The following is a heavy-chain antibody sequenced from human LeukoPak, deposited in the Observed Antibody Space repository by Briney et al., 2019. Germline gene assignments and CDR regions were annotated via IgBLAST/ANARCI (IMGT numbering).Heavy chain of an antibody. CDR3: ARDLFIMGYCSSTSCSAGY. Sequence: ASVKVSCKASGYTSTGYYMHWVRQAPGQGLEWMGWINPNSGGTNYAQKFQGRVTMTRDTSISTAYMELSRLRSDDTAVYYCARDLFIMGYCSSTSCSAGYWGQGTLVTVSS. J-gene: IGHJ4*02. CDR2: INPNSGGT. D-gene: IGHD2-2*01. V-gene: IGHV1-2*02. CDR1: GYTSTGYY.